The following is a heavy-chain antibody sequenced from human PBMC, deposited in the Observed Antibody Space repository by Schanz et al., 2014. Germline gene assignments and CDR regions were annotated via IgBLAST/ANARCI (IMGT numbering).Heavy chain of an antibody. CDR3: ARGIGGYGANNYFDY. D-gene: IGHD5-12*01. CDR1: GYTFTSYG. CDR2: ISVYNHNK. Sequence: QVQLVQSGAEVQKPGASVKVSCKASGYTFTSYGISWVRQAPGQGLEWMGWISVYNHNKEYDQKFQGRVTITRDTSASTAYMELSSLRSEDTAVYSCARGIGGYGANNYFDYWGQGTLVTVSS. J-gene: IGHJ4*02. V-gene: IGHV1-18*01.